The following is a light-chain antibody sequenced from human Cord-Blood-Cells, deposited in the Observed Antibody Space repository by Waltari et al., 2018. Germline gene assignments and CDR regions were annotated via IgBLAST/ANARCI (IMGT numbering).Light chain of an antibody. J-gene: IGKJ1*01. CDR3: QQYGSSPT. CDR2: GAS. V-gene: IGKV3-20*01. Sequence: EIVLTQSPGTLSLSPGERATLSCRASQSVSSSYLAWYQQKPGQAPRLLIYGASSRANGIPDRFSGSGSGTDFTLTISRLEPEDFAVYYCQQYGSSPTYGQRTKVEIK. CDR1: QSVSSSY.